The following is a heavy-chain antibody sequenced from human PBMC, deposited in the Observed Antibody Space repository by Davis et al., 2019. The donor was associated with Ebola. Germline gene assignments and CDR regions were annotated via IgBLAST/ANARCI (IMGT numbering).Heavy chain of an antibody. Sequence: GGSLRLSCAASGFTFRSYTMHWVRQAPGKGLEWVAIISYDGSNMDYADSVKGRFTISRDNSKNTLSLQMNSLSAVDTAMYYCVREVRDGYDYLDYWGQGALVTVSS. CDR1: GFTFRSYT. D-gene: IGHD5-24*01. V-gene: IGHV3-30-3*01. CDR2: ISYDGSNM. J-gene: IGHJ4*02. CDR3: VREVRDGYDYLDY.